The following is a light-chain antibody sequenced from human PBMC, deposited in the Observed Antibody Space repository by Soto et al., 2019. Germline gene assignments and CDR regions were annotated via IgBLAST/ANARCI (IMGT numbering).Light chain of an antibody. V-gene: IGKV3-11*01. CDR3: QQRSNWPWT. Sequence: EVVLTQSPATLSLSPGERAALSCRASQSLSSYFALYQQTPGRAPRLLIYDASNRATGVPARFSGSGSGANFTLTISSLEPEDSAIYYCQQRSNWPWTFGQGTKVDIK. J-gene: IGKJ1*01. CDR1: QSLSSY. CDR2: DAS.